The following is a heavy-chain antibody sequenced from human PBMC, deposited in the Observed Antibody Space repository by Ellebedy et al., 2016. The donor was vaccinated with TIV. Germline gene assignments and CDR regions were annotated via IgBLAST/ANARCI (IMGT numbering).Heavy chain of an antibody. CDR2: IYPGDSDT. CDR1: GYSFTSYW. V-gene: IGHV5-51*01. Sequence: KVSXKGSGYSFTSYWIGWVRQMPGKGLEWMGIIYPGDSDTRYSPSFQGQVTISADKSISTAYLQWSSLKASDTAMYYCARHSDPYDFWSGLVGFDPWGQGTLVTVSS. J-gene: IGHJ5*02. CDR3: ARHSDPYDFWSGLVGFDP. D-gene: IGHD3-3*01.